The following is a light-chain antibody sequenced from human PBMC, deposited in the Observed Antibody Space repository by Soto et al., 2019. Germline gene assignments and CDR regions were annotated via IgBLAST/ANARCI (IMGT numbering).Light chain of an antibody. CDR3: QQTYSTPYT. V-gene: IGKV1-39*01. Sequence: IQMTQSPSSLSASVGDRVTITCRASQRITTYLNWYQQKPGEAPKLLISTSGTLQRGVPSRCSSSGSGTDFTLTITALRTEDFATYFCQQTYSTPYTFGQGTKLEIK. CDR1: QRITTY. J-gene: IGKJ2*01. CDR2: TSG.